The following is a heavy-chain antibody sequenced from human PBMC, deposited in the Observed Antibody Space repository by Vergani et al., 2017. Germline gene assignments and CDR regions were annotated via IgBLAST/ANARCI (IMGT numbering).Heavy chain of an antibody. Sequence: VQLVESGGGLVKPGGSLRLSCAASGFTFSDFSMSWVRQAPGKGLEWVAFIGSSGPYINYADSVKGRFIISRDNTNNSLFLQLRSLRAEDAAVYYCARDQVPAAIRLNVGNYMDVWGKGTTVIVSS. V-gene: IGHV3-21*06. CDR1: GFTFSDFS. CDR2: IGSSGPYI. J-gene: IGHJ6*03. D-gene: IGHD2-2*02. CDR3: ARDQVPAAIRLNVGNYMDV.